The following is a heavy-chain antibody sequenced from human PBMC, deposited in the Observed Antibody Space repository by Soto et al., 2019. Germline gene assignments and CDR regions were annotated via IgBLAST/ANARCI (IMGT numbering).Heavy chain of an antibody. CDR3: ARGSALSGGYYYYGIDV. Sequence: ASVTVSCQACGYTFTWHDINWLRPPTGQGLEGMGWMNRDSGNTGYAQKFQGRVTMTSNTSISTAYMELSSMRTDDKAVDYCARGSALSGGYYYYGIDVWGQGTTVTVSS. D-gene: IGHD3-10*01. J-gene: IGHJ6*02. CDR2: MNRDSGNT. CDR1: GYTFTWHD. V-gene: IGHV1-8*01.